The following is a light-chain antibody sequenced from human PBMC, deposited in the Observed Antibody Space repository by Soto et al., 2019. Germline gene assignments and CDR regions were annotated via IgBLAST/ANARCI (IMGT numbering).Light chain of an antibody. Sequence: QSALTQPASVSGSPGQSITISCTGTSSDVGDYTYVSWYQQHRGKAPKLMIYDVTYRPSGVSNRFSGSKSGNTASLSISGLQPEDEANNYRSSYSSSSTHLVFGGGTKLTVL. CDR3: SSYSSSSTHLV. J-gene: IGLJ2*01. V-gene: IGLV2-14*03. CDR1: SSDVGDYTY. CDR2: DVT.